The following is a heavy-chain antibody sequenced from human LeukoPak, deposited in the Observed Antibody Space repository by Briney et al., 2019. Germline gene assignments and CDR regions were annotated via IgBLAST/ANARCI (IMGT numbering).Heavy chain of an antibody. CDR3: AKSGGVRFDP. J-gene: IGHJ5*02. CDR2: ISGRDGST. D-gene: IGHD3-16*01. CDR1: GGTFSSYA. V-gene: IGHV3-23*01. Sequence: ASVKLSCKASGGTFSSYAMSWVRQAPGKGLEWVSAISGRDGSTYYAGSVKGRFTISRDNSKNTLYLQMNSLRGEDTAVYYCAKSGGVRFDPWGQGTLVTVYS.